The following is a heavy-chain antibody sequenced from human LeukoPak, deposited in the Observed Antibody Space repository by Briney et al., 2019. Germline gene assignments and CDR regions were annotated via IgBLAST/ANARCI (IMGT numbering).Heavy chain of an antibody. CDR2: ISSSSSSYI. CDR1: GFTFSSYS. D-gene: IGHD4-23*01. CDR3: ARRTDYGGNSGAFDI. Sequence: KSGGSLRLSCAASGFTFSSYSMNWVRQAPGKGLEWVSSISSSSSSYIYYADSVKGRFTISRDNAKNSLYLQMNSLRAEDTAVYYCARRTDYGGNSGAFDIWGQGTMVTVSS. V-gene: IGHV3-21*01. J-gene: IGHJ3*02.